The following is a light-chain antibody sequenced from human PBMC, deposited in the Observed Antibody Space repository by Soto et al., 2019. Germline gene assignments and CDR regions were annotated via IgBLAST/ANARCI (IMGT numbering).Light chain of an antibody. V-gene: IGLV1-47*02. J-gene: IGLJ3*02. CDR2: GDD. CDR1: TSNIGRNP. Sequence: QSVLTQPPSASGTPGQRVTISCSGSTSNIGRNPVYWYQQLPGTAPKVLIYGDDQRPSGVPDRFSGSRSGASASLAISGLRPEDEADYHCAAWDDSLNGPVFGGGTKLTVL. CDR3: AAWDDSLNGPV.